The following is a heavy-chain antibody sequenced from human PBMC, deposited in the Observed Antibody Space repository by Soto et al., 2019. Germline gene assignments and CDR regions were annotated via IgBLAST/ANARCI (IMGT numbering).Heavy chain of an antibody. CDR1: VFTFSSYA. D-gene: IGHD5-12*01. Sequence: GGSLRLSCAASVFTFSSYAMSWVCQAPGNGLGCVSAISGCGGSTYYAGSVTGRFTISRDNSKNTLYLQMNTLRAEDTAVYYCAKDVEPWGYSGPGYYNYYGMDVWGQGTTVTVSS. CDR2: ISGCGGST. J-gene: IGHJ6*02. V-gene: IGHV3-23*01. CDR3: AKDVEPWGYSGPGYYNYYGMDV.